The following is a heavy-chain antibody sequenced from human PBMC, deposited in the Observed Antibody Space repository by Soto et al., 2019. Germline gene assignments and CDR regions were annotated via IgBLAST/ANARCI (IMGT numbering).Heavy chain of an antibody. J-gene: IGHJ6*02. D-gene: IGHD6-13*01. V-gene: IGHV3-23*01. CDR3: AKAAAAGTDYYYGMDV. CDR2: ISGSGGST. Sequence: GGSLRLSCAASGFTFSSYAMSWVRQAPGKGLEWVSAISGSGGSTYYADSVKGRSTISRDNSKNTLYLQMNSLRAEDTAVYYCAKAAAAGTDYYYGMDVWGQGTTVTVSS. CDR1: GFTFSSYA.